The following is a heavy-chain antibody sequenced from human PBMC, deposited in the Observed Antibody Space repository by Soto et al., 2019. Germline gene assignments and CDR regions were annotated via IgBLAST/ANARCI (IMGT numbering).Heavy chain of an antibody. CDR1: GGPVSGDDLY. D-gene: IGHD3-22*01. V-gene: IGHV4-31*02. CDR3: ARALVTDYNSRDYHYYFAMDV. J-gene: IGHJ6*02. CDR2: VYYTGTT. Sequence: HLQESGPGLVKPSQTLSLTCVVSGGPVSGDDLYWRWIRHLPGKGPEWIANVYYTGTTFYNPCLRSQVSMSVVTSQNQFSLILASVTAADTAVYYCARALVTDYNSRDYHYYFAMDVGGQGTSVTVSS.